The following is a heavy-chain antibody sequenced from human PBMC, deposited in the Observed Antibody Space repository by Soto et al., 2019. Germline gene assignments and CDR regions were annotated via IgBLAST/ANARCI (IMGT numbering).Heavy chain of an antibody. Sequence: SETLSLTCTVSGGSISSYYWGWIRQPPGKGLEWIGNIHYSGSTYYDSSLKSRVTISIDTSKNQFSLKLTSVTATDTAVYYCASQHYYDSSGYYVVYWGQGTLVTVSS. V-gene: IGHV4-59*04. D-gene: IGHD3-22*01. CDR1: GGSISSYY. CDR2: IHYSGST. CDR3: ASQHYYDSSGYYVVY. J-gene: IGHJ4*02.